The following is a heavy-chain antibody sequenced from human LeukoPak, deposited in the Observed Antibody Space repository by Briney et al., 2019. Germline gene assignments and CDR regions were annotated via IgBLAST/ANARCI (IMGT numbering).Heavy chain of an antibody. CDR3: ARFDQGDYSGDAFDI. J-gene: IGHJ3*02. CDR1: GGSFSGYY. V-gene: IGHV4-34*01. D-gene: IGHD4-17*01. Sequence: PSETLSLTCAVYGGSFSGYYWSWICQPPGKGLEWIGDTTDSGSTTYNPSRKSRVTMSVDTSKNQFSLKLNSVTAADTAVYFCARFDQGDYSGDAFDIWGQGTKVTVSS. CDR2: TTDSGST.